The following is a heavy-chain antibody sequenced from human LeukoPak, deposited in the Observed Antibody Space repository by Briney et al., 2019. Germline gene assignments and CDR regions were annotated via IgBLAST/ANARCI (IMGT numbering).Heavy chain of an antibody. D-gene: IGHD6-6*01. Sequence: ASVKVSCKASGGTFSSYAISWVRQAPGQGLEWMGGIIPIFGTANYAQKFQGRVTITTDESTSTAYMELSSLRSEDTAVYYCASIAARHYYYYYMDVWSKGTTVTVSS. CDR2: IIPIFGTA. CDR1: GGTFSSYA. CDR3: ASIAARHYYYYYMDV. V-gene: IGHV1-69*05. J-gene: IGHJ6*03.